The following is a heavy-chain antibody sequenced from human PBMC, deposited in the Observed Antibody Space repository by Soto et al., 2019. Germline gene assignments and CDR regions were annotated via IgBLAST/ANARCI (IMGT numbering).Heavy chain of an antibody. V-gene: IGHV1-69*13. Sequence: SVKVSCKASGGTFSSYAISWVRQAPGQGLEWMGGIIPIFGTANYAQKFQGRVTITADESTSTAYMELSSLRSEDTAVYYCARDTQEGDTAMAKKDYYYYGMDVWGQGTTVTVSS. CDR1: GGTFSSYA. J-gene: IGHJ6*02. CDR2: IIPIFGTA. CDR3: ARDTQEGDTAMAKKDYYYYGMDV. D-gene: IGHD5-18*01.